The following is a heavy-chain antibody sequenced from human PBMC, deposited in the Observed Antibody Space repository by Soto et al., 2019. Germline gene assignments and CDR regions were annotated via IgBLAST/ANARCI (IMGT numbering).Heavy chain of an antibody. CDR3: AKDTSSSPYYMDV. CDR1: GFTFGNFA. V-gene: IGHV3-23*01. CDR2: ITGSTGTT. Sequence: GGSLRLSCAASGFTFGNFAMSWVRHAPGKGLEWVSEITGSTGTTYYAGSVKGRFIISRDNSKNTLHLQMNSLRAEDTAVYYCAKDTSSSPYYMDVWGKGTTVTVSS. J-gene: IGHJ6*03. D-gene: IGHD2-2*01.